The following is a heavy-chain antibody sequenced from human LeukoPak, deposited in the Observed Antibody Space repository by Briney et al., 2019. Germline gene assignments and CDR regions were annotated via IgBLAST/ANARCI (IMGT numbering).Heavy chain of an antibody. Sequence: SETLSLTCTVSGGSISSHYWSWIREPPGKGLEWIGYIYYSGSTNYNPSLKSRVTISVDTSKNQFSLKLSSVTAADTAVYYCARDNVDSSSWYGGYYYYYMDVWGKGTTVTVSS. D-gene: IGHD6-13*01. J-gene: IGHJ6*03. CDR1: GGSISSHY. V-gene: IGHV4-59*11. CDR2: IYYSGST. CDR3: ARDNVDSSSWYGGYYYYYMDV.